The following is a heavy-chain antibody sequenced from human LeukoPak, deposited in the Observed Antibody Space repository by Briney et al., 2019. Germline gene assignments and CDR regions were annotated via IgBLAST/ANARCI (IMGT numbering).Heavy chain of an antibody. CDR1: GYTFTSYG. D-gene: IGHD5-18*01. J-gene: IGHJ6*03. Sequence: ASVKVSCKTSGYTFTSYGINWVRQAPGQGLEWMGWIRAYNGNTNYAQKLQGRVTMTTDTSTSTAYMELRSLRSDDTAVYYCARDTAMVVSPYYYYYMDVWGKGTTVTVSS. CDR3: ARDTAMVVSPYYYYYMDV. V-gene: IGHV1-18*01. CDR2: IRAYNGNT.